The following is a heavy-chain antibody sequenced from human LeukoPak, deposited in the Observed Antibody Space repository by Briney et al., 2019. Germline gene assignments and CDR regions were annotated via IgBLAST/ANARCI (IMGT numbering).Heavy chain of an antibody. Sequence: GGTLRLSCAASGFTFSSYGMSWVHQAPGKGLEWVSAISGSGGSTYYADSVKGRFTISRDNSKNTLYLQMNSLRAEDTAVYYCAKSRSGSPHSFDYWGQGTLVTVSS. CDR2: ISGSGGST. CDR1: GFTFSSYG. V-gene: IGHV3-23*01. CDR3: AKSRSGSPHSFDY. D-gene: IGHD1-26*01. J-gene: IGHJ4*02.